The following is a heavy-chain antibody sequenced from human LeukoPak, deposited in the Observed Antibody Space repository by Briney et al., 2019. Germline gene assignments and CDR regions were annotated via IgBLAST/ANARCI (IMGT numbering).Heavy chain of an antibody. J-gene: IGHJ6*03. V-gene: IGHV1-2*02. CDR2: INPNSGGT. Sequence: GASVKVSCKASGYTFTGYYMHWVRQAPGQGLEWMGWINPNSGGTNYAQKLQGRVTMTTDTSTSTAYMELRSLRSDDTAVYYCAREMGDSSGYYMMRGNYYYYYMDVWGKGTTVTVSS. D-gene: IGHD3-22*01. CDR1: GYTFTGYY. CDR3: AREMGDSSGYYMMRGNYYYYYMDV.